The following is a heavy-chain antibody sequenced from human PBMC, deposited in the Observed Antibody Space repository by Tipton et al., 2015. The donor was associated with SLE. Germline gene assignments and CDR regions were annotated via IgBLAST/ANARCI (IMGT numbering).Heavy chain of an antibody. CDR2: TNPSGNT. J-gene: IGHJ3*02. Sequence: TLSLTCAVYGGSFSGYSWSWIRQPPGKGLEWIGQTNPSGNTNYNPSLKSRVTISVGTSKNHFSLKLRSVTAADTAVYFCARRSVQEAFDIWGQGTMVTVSS. V-gene: IGHV4-34*01. CDR3: ARRSVQEAFDI. D-gene: IGHD1-1*01. CDR1: GGSFSGYS.